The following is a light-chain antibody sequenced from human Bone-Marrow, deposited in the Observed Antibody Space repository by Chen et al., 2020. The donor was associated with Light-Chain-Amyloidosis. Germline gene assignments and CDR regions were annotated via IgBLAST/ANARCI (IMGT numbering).Light chain of an antibody. V-gene: IGLV3-25*03. J-gene: IGLJ2*01. Sequence: SSELTQPPSVSVSPGQTARITCSGDDLPTKYAYWYQQKPGQAPVLVIHRDTERPSGISERCSGSSSGTTATLTISGVQAEDEADYHCQSADSSGTYEVICGGGTKLTVL. CDR2: RDT. CDR3: QSADSSGTYEVI. CDR1: DLPTKY.